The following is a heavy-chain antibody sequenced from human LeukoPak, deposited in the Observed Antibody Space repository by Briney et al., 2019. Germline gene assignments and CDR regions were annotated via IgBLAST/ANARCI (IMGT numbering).Heavy chain of an antibody. J-gene: IGHJ4*02. CDR1: GFTVSNNY. V-gene: IGHV3-66*01. D-gene: IGHD2-2*01. CDR2: IYSGGNT. CDR3: ARDFRPVVGTAGAFDS. Sequence: GGSLRLSCAASGFTVSNNYMNWVRQAPGKGLEWVSMIYSGGNTYYADSVKGRFTMSRDNSKNTLYLQMNTLRAEDTAVYYCARDFRPVVGTAGAFDSWGQGALVTVSS.